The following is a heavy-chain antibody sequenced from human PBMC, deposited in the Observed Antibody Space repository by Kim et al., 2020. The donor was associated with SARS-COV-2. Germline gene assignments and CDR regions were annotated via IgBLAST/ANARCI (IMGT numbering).Heavy chain of an antibody. V-gene: IGHV4-39*01. Sequence: SETLSLTCTVSGGSISSSSYYWGWIRQPPGKGLEWLGSIYYSGSTYYNPSLKSRVTISVDTSKNQFSLKLSSVTAADTAVYYCARQGTTMVRGVRGLRYGMDVWGQGTTVTVSS. CDR3: ARQGTTMVRGVRGLRYGMDV. CDR1: GGSISSSSYY. CDR2: IYYSGST. J-gene: IGHJ6*02. D-gene: IGHD3-10*01.